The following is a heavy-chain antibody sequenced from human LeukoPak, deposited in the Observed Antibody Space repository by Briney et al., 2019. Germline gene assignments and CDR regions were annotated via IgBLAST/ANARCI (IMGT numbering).Heavy chain of an antibody. J-gene: IGHJ6*02. V-gene: IGHV3-30*04. CDR2: ISYDGSNK. Sequence: GGSLRLSCAASGFTFSSYAMHWVRQAPGKGLEWVAVISYDGSNKYYADSVKGRFTISRDNAKNSLYLQMNSLRAEDTAVYFCATDRYCGSASCQYYYYSGLDVWGQGTTDTVSS. CDR1: GFTFSSYA. CDR3: ATDRYCGSASCQYYYYSGLDV. D-gene: IGHD2-2*01.